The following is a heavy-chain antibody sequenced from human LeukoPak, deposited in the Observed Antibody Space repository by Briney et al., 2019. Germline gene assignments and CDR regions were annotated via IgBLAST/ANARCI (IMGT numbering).Heavy chain of an antibody. J-gene: IGHJ3*01. D-gene: IGHD4-23*01. CDR2: IYYSGST. Sequence: PSETLSLTCTVSGGSISSYYWSWIRQPPGKGLEWIGYIYYSGSTNYNPSLKSRVTISVDTSKNQFSLKLSSVTAADTAVYYCARDMNTRVTPISYAFDLWGQGTMVTVSS. CDR1: GGSISSYY. V-gene: IGHV4-59*01. CDR3: ARDMNTRVTPISYAFDL.